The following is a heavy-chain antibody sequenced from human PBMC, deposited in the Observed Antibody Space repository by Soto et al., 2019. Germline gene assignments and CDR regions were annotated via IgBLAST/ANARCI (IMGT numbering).Heavy chain of an antibody. J-gene: IGHJ5*02. Sequence: SETLSLTCTVSGGSINAGGYYWGWIRHLPGEGLEWIGHIFYTGTAYYNPSLRSRVTVSIDTSANQFSLHMYSVTAADTAMYYCARRLDDTPETFFNWFDPWGQGILVTVSS. CDR3: ARRLDDTPETFFNWFDP. CDR1: GGSINAGGYY. D-gene: IGHD2-15*01. V-gene: IGHV4-31*03. CDR2: IFYTGTA.